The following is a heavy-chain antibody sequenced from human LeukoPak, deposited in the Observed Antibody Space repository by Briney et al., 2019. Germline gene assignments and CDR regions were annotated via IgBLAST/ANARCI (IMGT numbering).Heavy chain of an antibody. CDR3: ARALPYGSGSYYTYYYYYYGMDV. V-gene: IGHV1-2*02. J-gene: IGHJ6*02. CDR1: GYTFTGYY. CDR2: INPNSGGT. D-gene: IGHD3-10*01. Sequence: ASVKVSCKGSGYTFTGYYMHWVRQPPGQGLEGMGWINPNSGGTNYAQKFQGRVTMTRDTSISTAYMELSRLRSDDTAVYYCARALPYGSGSYYTYYYYYYGMDVWGQGTTVTVSS.